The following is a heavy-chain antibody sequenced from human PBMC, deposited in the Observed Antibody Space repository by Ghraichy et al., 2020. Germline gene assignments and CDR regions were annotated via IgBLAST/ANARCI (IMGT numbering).Heavy chain of an antibody. CDR2: IYYSGST. CDR1: GGSISSYY. J-gene: IGHJ6*02. Sequence: SETLSLTCTVSGGSISSYYWSWIRQPPGKGLEWIGYIYYSGSTNYNPSLKSRVTISVDTSKNQFSLKLSSVTAADTAVYYCASGYYYYGMDVWGQGTTVTVSS. CDR3: ASGYYYYGMDV. V-gene: IGHV4-59*01.